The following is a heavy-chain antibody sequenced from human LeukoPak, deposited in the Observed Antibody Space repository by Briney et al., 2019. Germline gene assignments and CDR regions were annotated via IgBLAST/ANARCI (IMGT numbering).Heavy chain of an antibody. V-gene: IGHV3-11*06. D-gene: IGHD3-9*01. CDR1: GFTFSDYY. CDR3: ASMGGRLRYFDWLLPFDY. CDR2: ISSSSYT. J-gene: IGHJ4*02. Sequence: GGSLRLSCAASGFTFSDYYMSWIRQAPGKGLEWVSSISSSSYTNYADSVMGRFTISRDNAKNSLYLQMNSLRAEDTAVYYCASMGGRLRYFDWLLPFDYWGQGTLVTVSS.